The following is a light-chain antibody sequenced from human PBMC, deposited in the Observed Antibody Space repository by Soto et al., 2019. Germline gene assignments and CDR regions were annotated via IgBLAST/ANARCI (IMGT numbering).Light chain of an antibody. CDR2: GAS. J-gene: IGKJ4*01. CDR3: QQYGYSPPLT. V-gene: IGKV3-20*01. Sequence: ELVLTQSPGTLSLSPGERATLSCRASQSVASSHLAWYQHKVGQAPRLLIYGASSRATGIPDRFSGSGSGSDFTFTISRLEPEDFAVSYCQQYGYSPPLTIGGGTKVEIK. CDR1: QSVASSH.